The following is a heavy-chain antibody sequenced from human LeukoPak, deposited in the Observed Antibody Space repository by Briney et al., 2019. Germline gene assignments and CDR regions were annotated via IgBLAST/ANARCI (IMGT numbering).Heavy chain of an antibody. D-gene: IGHD6-25*01. V-gene: IGHV1-69*05. CDR2: IIPIFDAT. J-gene: IGHJ5*02. Sequence: SVKVSCKASGGTFSSCAFSWVRQAPGQGLEWMGGIIPIFDATNYAQKFQGRVTITTDDSTSTAYMELSSLRSEDTAVYYCARDLKYSSAPDVDKTFDPWGQGTLVTVSS. CDR3: ARDLKYSSAPDVDKTFDP. CDR1: GGTFSSCA.